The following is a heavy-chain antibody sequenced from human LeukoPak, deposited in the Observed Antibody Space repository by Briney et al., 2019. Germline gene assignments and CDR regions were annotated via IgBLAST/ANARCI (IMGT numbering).Heavy chain of an antibody. D-gene: IGHD6-13*01. CDR3: AKGHTSWYGVSYFDY. V-gene: IGHV3-23*01. J-gene: IGHJ4*02. CDR2: ISGSGGST. CDR1: GFTFSSYA. Sequence: GGSLRLSCAAYGFTFSSYAMSWVRQAPGKGLKWVSAISGSGGSTYYADSVKGRFTISRDNSKNTLYLQMNSLRAEDTAVYYCAKGHTSWYGVSYFDYWGQGTLVTVSS.